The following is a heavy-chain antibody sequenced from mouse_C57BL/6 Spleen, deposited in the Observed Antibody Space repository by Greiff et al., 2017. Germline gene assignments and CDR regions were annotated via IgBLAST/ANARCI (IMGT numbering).Heavy chain of an antibody. CDR1: GFNIKDDY. CDR2: IDPENGDT. Sequence: EVKLQQSGAELVRPGASVKLSCTASGFNIKDDYMHWVKQRPEQGLEWIGWIDPENGDTEYASKFQGKATITADTSSNTTYLQLSSLTSEDTAVYYCSTPYYYGSFGYWGQGTTLTVSS. CDR3: STPYYYGSFGY. J-gene: IGHJ2*01. V-gene: IGHV14-4*01. D-gene: IGHD1-1*01.